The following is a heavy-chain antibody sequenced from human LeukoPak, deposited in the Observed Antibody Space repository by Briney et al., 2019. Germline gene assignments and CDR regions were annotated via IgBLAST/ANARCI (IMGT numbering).Heavy chain of an antibody. CDR3: ARDWGSFDP. J-gene: IGHJ5*02. D-gene: IGHD3-16*01. Sequence: ASVKVSCKASGYTFTSYGISWVRQAPGQGLEWMGWISAYNGNTNYAQKLQGRVTMTRDMSTSTVYMELSSLRSEDTAVYYCARDWGSFDPWGQGTLVTVSS. CDR2: ISAYNGNT. CDR1: GYTFTSYG. V-gene: IGHV1-18*01.